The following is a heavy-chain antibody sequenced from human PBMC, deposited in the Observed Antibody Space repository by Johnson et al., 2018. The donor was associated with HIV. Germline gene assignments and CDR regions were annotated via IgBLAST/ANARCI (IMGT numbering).Heavy chain of an antibody. CDR2: IGTAGDT. V-gene: IGHV3-13*01. CDR1: GFTFSSYD. J-gene: IGHJ3*01. Sequence: VQLVEFGGGVVQPGRSLRLSCAASGFTFSSYDMHWVRQATGKGLEWVSAIGTAGDTNYPGSVKGRFTISRENVKNFVYLQMNSLTAGDTAVYYCVREHRADESFDLWGQGTMVTVSS. D-gene: IGHD1-14*01. CDR3: VREHRADESFDL.